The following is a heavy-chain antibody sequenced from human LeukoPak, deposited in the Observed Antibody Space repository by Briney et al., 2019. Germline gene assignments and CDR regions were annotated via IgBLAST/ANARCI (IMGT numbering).Heavy chain of an antibody. Sequence: GGSLRLSCAASGFTFCSYEMNWVRQAPGKGLEWVSYISSSGSTIYYADSVKGRVTISRDNAKNTLYLQMNSLRAEDTAVYYCARAGVLLWFGELFFDYWGQGTLVTVSS. CDR2: ISSSGSTI. D-gene: IGHD3-10*01. J-gene: IGHJ4*02. CDR1: GFTFCSYE. CDR3: ARAGVLLWFGELFFDY. V-gene: IGHV3-48*03.